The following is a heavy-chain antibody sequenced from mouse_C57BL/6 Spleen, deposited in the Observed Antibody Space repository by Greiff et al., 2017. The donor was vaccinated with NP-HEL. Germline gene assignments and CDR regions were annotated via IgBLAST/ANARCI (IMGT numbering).Heavy chain of an antibody. V-gene: IGHV5-17*01. CDR1: GFTFSDYG. CDR3: ARVDYDGREDY. CDR2: ISRGSSTI. J-gene: IGHJ4*01. Sequence: EVQGVESGGGLVKPGGSLKLSCAASGFTFSDYGMHWVRQAPEKGLEWVAYISRGSSTIYYADTVKGRFTISRDNAKNTLFLQMTSLRSEDTAMYYCARVDYDGREDYWGQGTSVTVSS. D-gene: IGHD2-4*01.